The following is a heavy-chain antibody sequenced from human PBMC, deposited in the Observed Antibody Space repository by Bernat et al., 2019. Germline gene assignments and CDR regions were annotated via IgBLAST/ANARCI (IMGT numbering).Heavy chain of an antibody. CDR2: ISWNSGSI. D-gene: IGHD3-22*01. Sequence: EVQLVESGGGLVQPGRSLRLSCAASGFTFDDYAMHWVRQAPGKGLEWVSGISWNSGSIGYADSVKGRFTISRDNAKNSLYLQMNSLRAEDTALYYCAWGLNYYDSSGYFLGYWGQGTLVTVSS. CDR3: AWGLNYYDSSGYFLGY. J-gene: IGHJ4*02. V-gene: IGHV3-9*01. CDR1: GFTFDDYA.